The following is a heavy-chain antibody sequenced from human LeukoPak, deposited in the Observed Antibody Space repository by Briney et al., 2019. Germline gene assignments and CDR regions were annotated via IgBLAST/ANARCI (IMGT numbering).Heavy chain of an antibody. J-gene: IGHJ4*02. CDR1: AVSFSSHY. D-gene: IGHD6-13*01. V-gene: IGHV4-59*11. Sequence: SETLSLTCAVSAVSFSSHYWTWIRQAPGKGLEWIGYISYIGSTNYNPSLKSRVTISIDTSKNQFSLKLSSVTAADTAVYYCARQYSSSWYEIEYFDYWGQGTLVTVSS. CDR3: ARQYSSSWYEIEYFDY. CDR2: ISYIGST.